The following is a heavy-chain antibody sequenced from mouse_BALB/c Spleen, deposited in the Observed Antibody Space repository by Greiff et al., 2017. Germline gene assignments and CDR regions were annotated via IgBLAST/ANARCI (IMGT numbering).Heavy chain of an antibody. D-gene: IGHD2-4*01. CDR1: GFIFSSYA. CDR2: ISSGGSYT. Sequence: DVHLVESGGGLVKPGGSLKLSCAASGFIFSSYAMSWVRQSPEKRLEWVAEISSGGSYTYYPDTVTGRFTISRDNAKNTLYLEMSSLRSEDTAMYYCATTTMIPAYWGQGTLVTVSA. J-gene: IGHJ3*01. V-gene: IGHV5-9-4*01. CDR3: ATTTMIPAY.